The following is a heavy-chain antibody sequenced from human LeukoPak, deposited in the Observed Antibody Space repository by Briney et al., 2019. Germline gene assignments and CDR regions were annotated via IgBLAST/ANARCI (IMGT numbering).Heavy chain of an antibody. CDR1: GSTFSTDN. CDR3: ARDKGLAIRAYDI. CDR2: IDAGGNYI. J-gene: IGHJ3*02. D-gene: IGHD3-9*01. V-gene: IGHV3-21*06. Sequence: GGSLRLSCVASGSTFSTDNMNWVRQAPGKGLDWVAFIDAGGNYIQYADSVKGRFIISRDNAQNSLFLEVNSLRVEDTAVYYCARDKGLAIRAYDIWGQGTMVTVSS.